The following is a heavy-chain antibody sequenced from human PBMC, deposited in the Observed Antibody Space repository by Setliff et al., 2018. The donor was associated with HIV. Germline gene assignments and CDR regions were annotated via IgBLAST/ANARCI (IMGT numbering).Heavy chain of an antibody. D-gene: IGHD3-10*01. CDR2: IWYDGSNK. CDR1: GFTFSSYG. V-gene: IGHV3-33*01. CDR3: ATTYFHGSGNYGGFYFES. Sequence: GGSLRLSCAASGFTFSSYGMHWVRQAPGKGLEWLAVIWYDGSNKYYADSVKGRFTISRDNSKNTVYLQMNNTRVEDTAVYYCATTYFHGSGNYGGFYFESWGQGTLVTVSS. J-gene: IGHJ4*02.